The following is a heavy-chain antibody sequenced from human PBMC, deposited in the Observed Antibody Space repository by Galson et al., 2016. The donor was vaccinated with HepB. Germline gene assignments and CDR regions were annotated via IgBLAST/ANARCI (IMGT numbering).Heavy chain of an antibody. CDR3: ARGGGYYYFDY. V-gene: IGHV3-30-3*01. CDR1: GFTFSTYA. J-gene: IGHJ4*02. D-gene: IGHD2-21*01. CDR2: ISYDGNKK. Sequence: SLRLSCAASGFTFSTYAMHWVRQAPGKGLEWVAVISYDGNKKYYAASVNGRFTISRDSAKNTLYLQMNSLRAEDTAVYYCARGGGYYYFDYWGQGNLVTVSS.